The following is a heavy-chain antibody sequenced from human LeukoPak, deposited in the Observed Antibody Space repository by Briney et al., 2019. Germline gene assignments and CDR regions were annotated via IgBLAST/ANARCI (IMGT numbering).Heavy chain of an antibody. CDR1: GGSISSYY. CDR3: ARAQQLPYYGMDV. J-gene: IGHJ6*02. CDR2: IYYSGST. D-gene: IGHD6-13*01. Sequence: SETLSLTRTVPGGSISSYYWSWIRQPPGKGLEWIGYIYYSGSTNYNPSLKSRVTISVDTSKNQFSLKLSSVTAADTAVYYCARAQQLPYYGMDVWGQGTTVTVSS. V-gene: IGHV4-59*01.